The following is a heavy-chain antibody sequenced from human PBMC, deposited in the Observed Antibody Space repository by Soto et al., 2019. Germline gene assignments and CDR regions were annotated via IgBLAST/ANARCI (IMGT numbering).Heavy chain of an antibody. CDR1: GGSFSCYY. J-gene: IGHJ5*02. Sequence: PSETLSLTCGVYGGSFSCYYGSWIRQPPGKGLEWIGEINHSGSTNYNPSLKSRVTISVHTSNSRFSLELSSVTAADTAVYYCARTLPMYYYDSSGYYPNWFDPWGQGTLVTVSS. V-gene: IGHV4-34*01. CDR3: ARTLPMYYYDSSGYYPNWFDP. D-gene: IGHD3-22*01. CDR2: INHSGST.